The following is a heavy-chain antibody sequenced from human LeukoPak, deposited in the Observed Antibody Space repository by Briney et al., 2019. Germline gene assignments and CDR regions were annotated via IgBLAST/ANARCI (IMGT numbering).Heavy chain of an antibody. D-gene: IGHD6-6*01. Sequence: GGSLRLSCAASGFTFSSYAMHWVRQAPGKGLEWVAVISYDGSNKYYADSVKGRFTISRDNSKNTLYLQLNSLRVEDTAVYYCARDWSGSSSRFFDYWGQGTLVTVSS. CDR2: ISYDGSNK. CDR3: ARDWSGSSSRFFDY. CDR1: GFTFSSYA. J-gene: IGHJ4*02. V-gene: IGHV3-30-3*01.